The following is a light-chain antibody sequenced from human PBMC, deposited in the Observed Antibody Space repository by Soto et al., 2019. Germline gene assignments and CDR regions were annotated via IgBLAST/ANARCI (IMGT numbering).Light chain of an antibody. Sequence: QSALTQPASVSGSPGQSITVSCTGTSSDLGTYNYVSWYQQHPGKAPKLMVYEVTNRPSGVSDRFSGSKSGNTASLTISGLQADDEGYYYCSSYTSRSTLYVFGTGTKVTVL. CDR3: SSYTSRSTLYV. J-gene: IGLJ1*01. CDR1: SSDLGTYNY. CDR2: EVT. V-gene: IGLV2-14*01.